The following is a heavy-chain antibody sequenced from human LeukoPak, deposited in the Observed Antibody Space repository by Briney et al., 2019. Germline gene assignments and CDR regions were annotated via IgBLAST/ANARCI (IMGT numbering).Heavy chain of an antibody. V-gene: IGHV4-31*03. CDR1: GGSIGSGGYY. J-gene: IGHJ4*02. CDR2: IYYSGST. D-gene: IGHD3-16*01. Sequence: PSQTLSLTCTVSGGSIGSGGYYWSWIRQHPGDGLEWIGYIYYSGSTYYNPSLKSRVTISIDTSKNQFSLKLSSVTAADTAVYYCARAGGFFSPFGYWGQGTLVTVSS. CDR3: ARAGGFFSPFGY.